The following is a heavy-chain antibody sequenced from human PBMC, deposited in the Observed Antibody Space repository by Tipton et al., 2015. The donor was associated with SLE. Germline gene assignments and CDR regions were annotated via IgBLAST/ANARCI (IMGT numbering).Heavy chain of an antibody. V-gene: IGHV4-59*01. Sequence: LRLSCTVSRGSISSYYWSWIRQPPGQGLEWIGHVFYNGETNYNPSLKSRVSISVDTSKNQFSLNLSSVTAADTAVYYCARDLGGEFDSWGQGTLVTVSS. CDR2: VFYNGET. D-gene: IGHD2-21*01. J-gene: IGHJ4*02. CDR3: ARDLGGEFDS. CDR1: RGSISSYY.